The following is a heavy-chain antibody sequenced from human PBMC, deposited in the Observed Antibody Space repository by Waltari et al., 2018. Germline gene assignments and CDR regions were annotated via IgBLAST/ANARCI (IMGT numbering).Heavy chain of an antibody. D-gene: IGHD6-13*01. CDR2: IYYSGST. CDR1: GGSISSYY. J-gene: IGHJ3*02. CDR3: ARVIAAAGKRAFDI. V-gene: IGHV4-59*01. Sequence: QVQLQESGPGLVKPSETLSLTCTVSGGSISSYYWSWIRQPPGKGLEWIGYIYYSGSTNYNPSLKSRVTISVDTSKNQFSLKLSSVTAADTAVYYCARVIAAAGKRAFDIWGQGTMVTVSS.